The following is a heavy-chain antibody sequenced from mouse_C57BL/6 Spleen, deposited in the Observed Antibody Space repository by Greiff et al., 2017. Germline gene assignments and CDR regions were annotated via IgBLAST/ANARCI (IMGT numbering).Heavy chain of an antibody. V-gene: IGHV3-6*01. CDR1: GYSITSGYY. CDR2: ISYDGSN. CDR3: ARGLGDFDY. Sequence: EVKLMESGPGLVKPSQSLSLTCSVTGYSITSGYYWSWIRQFPGNKLEWMGYISYDGSNNYNPSLKNRISITRDTSKNQFFLKLNSVTTEDTATYYCARGLGDFDYWGQGTTLTVSS. J-gene: IGHJ2*01. D-gene: IGHD4-1*01.